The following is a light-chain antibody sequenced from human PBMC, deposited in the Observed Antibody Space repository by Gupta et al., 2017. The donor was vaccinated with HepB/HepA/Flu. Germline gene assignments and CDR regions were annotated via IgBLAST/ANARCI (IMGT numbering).Light chain of an antibody. CDR1: SSDVDGYKS. CDR2: DVA. J-gene: IGLJ2*01. V-gene: IGLV2-11*01. CDR3: CSYDFKDVL. Sequence: QSALTQPRSVSGSPGQSVTLSCTGTSSDVDGYKSVSWYQQHPGKAPKLMIYDVAKRPSGVPDRFSGSKSGNAASLTISGLQAEDEADYYCCSYDFKDVLFGGGTKLTVL.